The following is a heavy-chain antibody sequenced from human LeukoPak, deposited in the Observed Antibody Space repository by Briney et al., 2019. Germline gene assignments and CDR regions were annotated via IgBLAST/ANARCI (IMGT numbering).Heavy chain of an antibody. Sequence: PSETLSLTCAVSGGSISSYYWSWIRQPPGKGLELIGYIYYSGSTNYNPSLNSRVTISVDTSKNQFSLKLSSVSAADTAVYYCARILGYDFDYWGQGTLVTVSS. CDR2: IYYSGST. V-gene: IGHV4-59*01. J-gene: IGHJ4*02. CDR1: GGSISSYY. CDR3: ARILGYDFDY. D-gene: IGHD5-12*01.